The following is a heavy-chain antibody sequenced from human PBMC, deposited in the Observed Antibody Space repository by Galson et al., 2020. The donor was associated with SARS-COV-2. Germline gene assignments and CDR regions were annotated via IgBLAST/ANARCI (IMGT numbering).Heavy chain of an antibody. CDR3: ARGRQGVVPSPVLGLGPCYSYYYMDV. J-gene: IGHJ6*03. D-gene: IGHD3-16*01. Sequence: SETLSLTYAVYGGSFSGYSWTWIRQAPGKGLEWLGEIKSGGDTKYSPSLSGRVTLSVDTSRNQFSLKLTSVSAADTALYFCARGRQGVVPSPVLGLGPCYSYYYMDVWGKGTTVIVSS. V-gene: IGHV4-34*01. CDR2: IKSGGDT. CDR1: GGSFSGYS.